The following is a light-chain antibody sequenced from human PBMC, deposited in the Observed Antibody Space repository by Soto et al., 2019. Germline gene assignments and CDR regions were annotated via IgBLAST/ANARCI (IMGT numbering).Light chain of an antibody. J-gene: IGKJ2*01. CDR3: QQYNNWPPMYT. V-gene: IGKV3-15*01. CDR2: GAS. CDR1: QSVGSN. Sequence: IVITQSPATLSVAPGERATLSCMASQSVGSNLAWYQQKPGQAPRLLIYGASTRATGIPARFSGSGSGTDFTLTISSLQSEDSAVYYCQQYNNWPPMYTLGEGTKVDIK.